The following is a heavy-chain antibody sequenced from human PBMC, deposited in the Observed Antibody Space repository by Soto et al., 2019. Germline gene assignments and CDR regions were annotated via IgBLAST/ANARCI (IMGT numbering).Heavy chain of an antibody. J-gene: IGHJ5*02. D-gene: IGHD6-13*01. V-gene: IGHV4-34*01. CDR2: INHSGST. CDR3: AYEAAAGQGNWFDP. CDR1: GGSFSGYY. Sequence: KPSETLSLTCAVYGGSFSGYYWSWIRQPPGKGLEWIGEINHSGSTNYNPSLKSRVTISVDTSKNQLSLKLSSVTAADTAVYYCAYEAAAGQGNWFDPWGQGTLVTVSS.